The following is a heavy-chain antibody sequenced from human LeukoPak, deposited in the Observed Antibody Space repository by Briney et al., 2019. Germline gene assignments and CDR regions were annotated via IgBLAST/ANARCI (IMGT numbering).Heavy chain of an antibody. V-gene: IGHV4-34*01. CDR2: IDQSGNT. J-gene: IGHJ5*02. D-gene: IGHD6-19*01. CDR1: GGSSNFDF. Sequence: PSETLSLTCAASGGSSNFDFRTWVRQFPGKGLEWIGEIDQSGNTNYNPPLKSRVTMSFDMSNNQFSPKLKSVNAADTAVYFCARGFIAVAGTALNWFDPWGPGTQVTVSS. CDR3: ARGFIAVAGTALNWFDP.